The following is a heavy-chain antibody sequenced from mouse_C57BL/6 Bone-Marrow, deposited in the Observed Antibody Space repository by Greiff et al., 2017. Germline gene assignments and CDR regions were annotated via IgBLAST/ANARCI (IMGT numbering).Heavy chain of an antibody. CDR1: GYTFTSYG. D-gene: IGHD1-1*01. V-gene: IGHV1-81*01. CDR2: IYPRSGTT. Sequence: VQLQESGAELARPGASVKLSCKASGYTFTSYGISWLKQRTGPGLEWLGEIYPRSGTTDSNEKFKGKATLPADKSSSTAYMELLSLTSEYSAVYFCASGSRCAYWGQGILVTVSA. CDR3: ASGSRCAY. J-gene: IGHJ3*01.